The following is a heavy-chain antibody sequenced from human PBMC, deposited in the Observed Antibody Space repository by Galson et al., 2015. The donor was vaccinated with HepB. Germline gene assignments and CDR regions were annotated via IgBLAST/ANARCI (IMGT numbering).Heavy chain of an antibody. V-gene: IGHV5-10-1*01. J-gene: IGHJ4*02. CDR1: GYTFTAFW. D-gene: IGHD3-10*01. CDR2: IDPSASYT. CDR3: ASRHSYFRSGTWYNVADY. Sequence: QSGAEVKKPGESLRISCKGSGYTFTAFWISWVRQIPGKGLEWMGGIDPSASYTDYSPSFQGTFSMSVDKSTTTAYLQWSSLKASDTAMYYCASRHSYFRSGTWYNVADYWGQGTLVSVSS.